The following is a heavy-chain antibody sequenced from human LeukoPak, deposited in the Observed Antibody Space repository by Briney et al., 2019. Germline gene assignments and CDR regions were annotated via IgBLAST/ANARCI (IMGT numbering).Heavy chain of an antibody. J-gene: IGHJ4*02. Sequence: GASVKVSCKASGYTFTGYYMHWVRQAPGQGLEWMGWMNPNSGNTGYAQKFQGRVTITRNTSISTAYMELSSLRSEDTAVYYCARGSVWFGETHYWGQGTLVTVSS. CDR2: MNPNSGNT. CDR3: ARGSVWFGETHY. D-gene: IGHD3-10*01. CDR1: GYTFTGYY. V-gene: IGHV1-8*03.